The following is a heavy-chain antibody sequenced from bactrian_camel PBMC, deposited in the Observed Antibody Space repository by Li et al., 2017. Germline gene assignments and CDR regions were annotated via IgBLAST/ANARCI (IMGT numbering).Heavy chain of an antibody. Sequence: HVQLVESGGGSVQAGGSLRLSCAASGSAISNLYMAWFRQAPGKEREGVAYIAINGGTDYTYAVAGRFTISKDNAKNTLYLQMDSLKPEDSAMYYCAAEDTGGAWYRLLQESMFNIWGQGTQVTVS. CDR1: GSAISNLY. CDR3: AAEDTGGAWYRLLQESMFNI. CDR2: IAINGGT. J-gene: IGHJ4*01. V-gene: IGHV3S57*01. D-gene: IGHD7*01.